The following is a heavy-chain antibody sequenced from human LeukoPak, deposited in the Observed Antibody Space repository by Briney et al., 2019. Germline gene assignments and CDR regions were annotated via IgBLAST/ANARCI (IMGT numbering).Heavy chain of an antibody. CDR2: IFHPAMT. J-gene: IGHJ6*02. D-gene: IGHD4-17*01. CDR1: GESFTGYY. Sequence: TASETLSLTCSVSGESFTGYYWTWIRQPPGKGLEWIGEIFHPAMTNYNPSLDTRATISLGTSTNHFSLSLTSVTAADTAVYYCARGVRSAYGDYDYYFLDYWGPGTTITVSS. CDR3: ARGVRSAYGDYDYYFLDY. V-gene: IGHV4-34*01.